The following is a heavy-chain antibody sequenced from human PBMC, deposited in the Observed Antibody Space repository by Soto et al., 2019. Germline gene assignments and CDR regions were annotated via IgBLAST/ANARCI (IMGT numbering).Heavy chain of an antibody. Sequence: GASVKVSCKASGYTFTSYGISWVRQAPGQGLEWMGWISAYNGNTNYAQKLQGRVTMTTDTSTSTAYMELRSLRSDDTALYYCARSWGYSSGYWSLDYWGQGTLVTVSS. CDR2: ISAYNGNT. CDR3: ARSWGYSSGYWSLDY. CDR1: GYTFTSYG. V-gene: IGHV1-18*01. D-gene: IGHD3-22*01. J-gene: IGHJ4*02.